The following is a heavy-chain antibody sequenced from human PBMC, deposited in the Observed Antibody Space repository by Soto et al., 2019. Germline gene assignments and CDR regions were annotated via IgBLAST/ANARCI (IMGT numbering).Heavy chain of an antibody. CDR2: ISAYNGNT. CDR3: ARGPESLGYCSGGSRYSGGGEVDY. D-gene: IGHD2-15*01. V-gene: IGHV1-18*01. Sequence: GASVKVSCKASGYTFTSYGISWVRQAPGQGLEWMGWISAYNGNTNYAQKLQGRVTMTTDTSTSTAYMELRSLRSDDTAVYYCARGPESLGYCSGGSRYSGGGEVDYRGQGTLVTLPS. CDR1: GYTFTSYG. J-gene: IGHJ4*02.